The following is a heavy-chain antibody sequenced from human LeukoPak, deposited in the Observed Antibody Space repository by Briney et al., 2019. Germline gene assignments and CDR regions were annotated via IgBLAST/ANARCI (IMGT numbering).Heavy chain of an antibody. V-gene: IGHV4-39*01. D-gene: IGHD3/OR15-3a*01. CDR2: IFYSGNT. Sequence: SETLSLTCTVSGVSISSSNSYWGWIRQPPGKGLEWIGSIFYSGNTYYNASLKSQVSISIDTSKNQFSLRLTSVTAADTAVYYCARQTGSGLFILPGGQGTLVTVSS. J-gene: IGHJ4*02. CDR3: ARQTGSGLFILP. CDR1: GVSISSSNSY.